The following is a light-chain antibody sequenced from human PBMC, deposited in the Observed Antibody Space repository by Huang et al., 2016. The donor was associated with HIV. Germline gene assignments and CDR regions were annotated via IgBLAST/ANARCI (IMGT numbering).Light chain of an antibody. J-gene: IGKJ5*01. CDR2: GAS. V-gene: IGKV3-15*01. CDR1: QSVSSN. CDR3: QQYNNWPPIT. Sequence: EIVMTQSPVTLSVSPGERATLSCRASQSVSSNFAWYQQKPGQAPRLRIYGASTRATGVPARFSGSGSGTEFTLTISSLQSEDFARYYCQQYNNWPPITFGQGDRLEIK.